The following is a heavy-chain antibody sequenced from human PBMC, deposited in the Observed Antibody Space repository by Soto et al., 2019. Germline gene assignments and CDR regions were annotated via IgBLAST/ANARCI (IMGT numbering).Heavy chain of an antibody. V-gene: IGHV3-21*06. CDR2: ISSSAVYI. CDR1: GFNFITYS. J-gene: IGHJ4*02. D-gene: IGHD1-1*01. Sequence: GGSLRLSCAASGFNFITYSLSWVRQAPGKGLEWVASISSSAVYIDYADSVKGRFTISRDNPKSALFLQMDSLRAEDTAIYYCARYNSGNSDYWGQGTLVTVSS. CDR3: ARYNSGNSDY.